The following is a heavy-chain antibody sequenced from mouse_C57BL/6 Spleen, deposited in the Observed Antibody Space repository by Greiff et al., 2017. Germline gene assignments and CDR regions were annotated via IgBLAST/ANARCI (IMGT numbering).Heavy chain of an antibody. V-gene: IGHV3-6*01. CDR2: ISYDGSN. CDR1: GYSITSCYY. J-gene: IGHJ3*01. Sequence: EVQLQESGPGLVKPSQSLSLTCSVTGYSITSCYYWNWIRQFPGNKLEWMGYISYDGSNNDKPSLNNRISSTRNTTKNQFFLKLNSVTTEDTATYYCARETSQAPFAYWGQGTLVTVSA. CDR3: ARETSQAPFAY. D-gene: IGHD3-2*02.